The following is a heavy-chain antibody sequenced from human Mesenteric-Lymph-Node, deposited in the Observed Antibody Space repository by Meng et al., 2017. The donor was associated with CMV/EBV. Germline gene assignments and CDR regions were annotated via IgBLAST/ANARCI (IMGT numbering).Heavy chain of an antibody. D-gene: IGHD1-7*01. J-gene: IGHJ4*02. Sequence: SETLSLTCTVSGGSISSRSFYWGWIRQPPGKGLEWIGTIYYSGSTYYNPSLKSRVTISVDTSKNQFSLKLSSVTAADTAVYYCARDYNWNYGVIDCWGQGTLVTVSS. CDR3: ARDYNWNYGVIDC. CDR2: IYYSGST. CDR1: GGSISSRSFY. V-gene: IGHV4-39*07.